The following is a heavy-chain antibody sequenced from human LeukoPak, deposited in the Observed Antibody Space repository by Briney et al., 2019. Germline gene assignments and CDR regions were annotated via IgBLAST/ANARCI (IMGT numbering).Heavy chain of an antibody. D-gene: IGHD6-13*01. V-gene: IGHV4-34*01. CDR1: GGSFSGYY. J-gene: IGHJ4*02. CDR3: ARGPGIVDY. CDR2: INHSGST. Sequence: SETLSLTCAVYGGSFSGYYGSWIRQPPGKGLEWIGEINHSGSTNYNPSLKRRVTISVDTSKNQFSLKLSSVTAADTAVYYCARGPGIVDYWGQGTLVTVSS.